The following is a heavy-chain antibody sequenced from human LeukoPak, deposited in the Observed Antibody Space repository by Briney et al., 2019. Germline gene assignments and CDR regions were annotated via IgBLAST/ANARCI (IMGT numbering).Heavy chain of an antibody. J-gene: IGHJ3*02. D-gene: IGHD3-10*01. CDR3: ARDPYYYGSGSYYNGDNDAFDI. CDR1: GYTFTSYG. V-gene: IGHV1-18*01. CDR2: ISAYNGNT. Sequence: ASVKVSCKASGYTFTSYGISWVRQAPGQGLEWMGWISAYNGNTSYAQKLQGRVTMTTDTSTSTAYMELRSLRSDDTAVYYCARDPYYYGSGSYYNGDNDAFDIWGQGTMVTVSS.